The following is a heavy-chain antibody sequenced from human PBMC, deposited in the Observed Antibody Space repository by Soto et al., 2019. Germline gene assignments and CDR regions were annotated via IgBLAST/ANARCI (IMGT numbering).Heavy chain of an antibody. CDR1: GFSFSSYW. CDR3: AISPGGYYIG. D-gene: IGHD3-9*01. V-gene: IGHV3-74*01. Sequence: EVQLVESGGTLVKPGGSLRLSCADSGFSFSSYWMHWVRQGPGKGLVWVARINTDGSSTNYADSVKGRFTISRDNDKNKLYLQMNSLRAEDTAVYYCAISPGGYYIGGGQGTMVTVSS. J-gene: IGHJ3*01. CDR2: INTDGSST.